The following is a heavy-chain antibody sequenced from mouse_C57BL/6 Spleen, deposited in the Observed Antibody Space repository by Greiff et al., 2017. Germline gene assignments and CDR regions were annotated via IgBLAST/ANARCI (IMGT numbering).Heavy chain of an antibody. V-gene: IGHV6-6*01. CDR2: IRNKANNHAT. CDR3: TRANSNYAWFAY. Sequence: EVMLVESGGGLVQPGGSMKLSCAASGFTFSDAWMDWVRQSPEKGLEWVAEIRNKANNHATYYAESVKGRFTISRDDSKSSVYLQMNSLRAEDTGIYYCTRANSNYAWFAYWGQGTLVTVSA. D-gene: IGHD2-5*01. CDR1: GFTFSDAW. J-gene: IGHJ3*01.